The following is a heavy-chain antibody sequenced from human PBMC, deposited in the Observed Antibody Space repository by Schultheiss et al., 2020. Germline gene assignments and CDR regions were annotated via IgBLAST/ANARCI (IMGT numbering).Heavy chain of an antibody. D-gene: IGHD4-11*01. CDR3: ARDTHSCYSSYWYFDL. V-gene: IGHV5-51*01. CDR2: IYPGDSDT. CDR1: GYSFTSYW. J-gene: IGHJ2*01. Sequence: GESLKISCKGSGYSFTSYWIGWVRQMPGKGLEWMGIIYPGDSDTRYSPSFQGQVTISADKSISTAYLQWSSLKASDTAMYYCARDTHSCYSSYWYFDLWGRGTLVTVSS.